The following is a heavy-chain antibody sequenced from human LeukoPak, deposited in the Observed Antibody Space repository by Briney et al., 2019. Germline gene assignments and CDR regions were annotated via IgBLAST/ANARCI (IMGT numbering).Heavy chain of an antibody. CDR3: AREGHYGSTADY. V-gene: IGHV3-21*01. CDR1: GFTFSSYS. J-gene: IGHJ4*02. CDR2: ISSSSSYI. D-gene: IGHD3-10*01. Sequence: GGSLRLSCAASGFTFSSYSMKWVRQAPGKGLEWVSSISSSSSYIYYADSVKGRFTISRDNAKNSLYLQMNSLRAEDTAVYYCAREGHYGSTADYWGQGTLVTVSS.